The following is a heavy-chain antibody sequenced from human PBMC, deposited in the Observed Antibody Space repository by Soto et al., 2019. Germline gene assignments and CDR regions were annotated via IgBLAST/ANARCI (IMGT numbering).Heavy chain of an antibody. CDR3: ARVSSSWYLDY. V-gene: IGHV4-30-4*01. D-gene: IGHD6-13*01. Sequence: QVQLQESGPGQVKPSQTLSLTCTVSGGSISSGDYYCSWIRQPPGKGLEWIGYIYYSGSTYYNPSLKSRLTISVDTSKNQFSLKLSSVTAADTAVYYCARVSSSWYLDYWGQGTLVTVSS. J-gene: IGHJ4*02. CDR2: IYYSGST. CDR1: GGSISSGDYY.